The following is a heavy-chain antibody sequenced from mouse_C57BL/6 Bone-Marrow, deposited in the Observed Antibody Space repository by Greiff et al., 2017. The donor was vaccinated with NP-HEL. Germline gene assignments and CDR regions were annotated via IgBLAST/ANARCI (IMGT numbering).Heavy chain of an antibody. CDR2: ISSGGDYI. CDR3: TRDYYRENMDY. D-gene: IGHD2-1*01. V-gene: IGHV5-9-1*02. J-gene: IGHJ4*01. CDR1: GFTFSSYA. Sequence: EVKLQESGEGLVKPGGSLKLSCAASGFTFSSYAMSWVRQTPEKRLEWVAYISSGGDYIYYADTVKGRFTISRANARNTLDLQMSSLKSEDTAMYYCTRDYYRENMDYWGQGTSVTVSS.